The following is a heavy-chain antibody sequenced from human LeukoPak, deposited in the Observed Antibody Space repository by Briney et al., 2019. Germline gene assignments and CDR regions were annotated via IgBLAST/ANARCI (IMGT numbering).Heavy chain of an antibody. CDR3: AREGRSSSPMDY. V-gene: IGHV5-51*01. D-gene: IGHD6-6*01. J-gene: IGHJ4*02. CDR1: GYIFNTYW. Sequence: GESLKITCKGSGYIFNTYWIGWVRQMPGKGLEWMGIIYPGDSDTRYSPSFQGQVTISADKSLSTAYLQWGSLKASDTAMYYCAREGRSSSPMDYWGQGTLVTVSS. CDR2: IYPGDSDT.